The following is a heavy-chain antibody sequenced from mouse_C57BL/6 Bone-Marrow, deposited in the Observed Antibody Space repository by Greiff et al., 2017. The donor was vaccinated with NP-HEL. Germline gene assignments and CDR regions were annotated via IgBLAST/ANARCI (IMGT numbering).Heavy chain of an antibody. V-gene: IGHV1-18*01. CDR3: RARFAY. J-gene: IGHJ3*01. CDR1: GYTFTDYN. CDR2: INPNNGGT. Sequence: VQLQQSGPELVKPGASVKISCKASGYTFTDYNMDWVKQSHGKSLEWIGDINPNNGGTIYNQKFKGKATLTVDKSSSTAYMELRSLTSEDTAVYYCRARFAYWGQGTLVTVSA.